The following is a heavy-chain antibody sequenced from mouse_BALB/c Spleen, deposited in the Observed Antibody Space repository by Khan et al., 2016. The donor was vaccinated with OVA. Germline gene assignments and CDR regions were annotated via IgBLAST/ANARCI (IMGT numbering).Heavy chain of an antibody. CDR3: ARSGYGAFGF. Sequence: VQLQQSGPELVKPGASVRISCKASGYTFTDYNLDWVKQSHEKSLEWIGYIFPNNGGTGYNQKFKPKATLTVDNPSSSAYMERRSLTSEDSAVYYWARSGYGAFGFWGQGTLVTVSA. V-gene: IGHV1S29*02. J-gene: IGHJ3*01. CDR2: IFPNNGGT. CDR1: GYTFTDYN. D-gene: IGHD1-2*01.